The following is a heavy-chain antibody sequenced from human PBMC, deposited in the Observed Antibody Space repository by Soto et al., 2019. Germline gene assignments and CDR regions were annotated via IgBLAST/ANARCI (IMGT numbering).Heavy chain of an antibody. CDR1: GFSFNYYY. CDR3: ARGYDGSGYFLGYYYGMDV. J-gene: IGHJ6*02. CDR2: ISSSGTIM. Sequence: GGSLRLSCAASGFSFNYYYMNWIRQAPGKGLEWVSYISSSGTIMKYADSVKGRFTISRDNAKNSLYLQMNSLRAEDTAVYYCARGYDGSGYFLGYYYGMDVWGQGTTVTVSS. V-gene: IGHV3-11*01. D-gene: IGHD3-22*01.